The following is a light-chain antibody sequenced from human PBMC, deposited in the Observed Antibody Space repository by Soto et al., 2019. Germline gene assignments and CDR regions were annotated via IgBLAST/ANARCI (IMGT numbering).Light chain of an antibody. Sequence: IQVSHTPSTMSVRVGDRVTITCRASRNLTRWLAWYQQKPGRAPKLLIYETSILQSGVPSRFSGSGSGTDFTLTITSLQHEDFATYYCQQSYNGIASAQAVRLEIK. CDR1: RNLTRW. V-gene: IGKV1-5*03. J-gene: IGKJ5*01. CDR3: QQSYNGIA. CDR2: ETS.